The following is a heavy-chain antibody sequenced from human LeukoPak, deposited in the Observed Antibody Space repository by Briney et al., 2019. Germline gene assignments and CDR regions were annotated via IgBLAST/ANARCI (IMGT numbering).Heavy chain of an antibody. CDR1: GGSFSGYY. V-gene: IGHV4-34*01. D-gene: IGHD1-26*01. CDR2: INHSGST. Sequence: SETLSLTCAVYGGSFSGYYWSWIRQPPGKGLEWIGEINHSGSTNYNPSLKSRVTISVDTSKNQFSLKLSSVTAADTAVYYCARLLGSYYVRWFDPWGQGTLVIVSS. CDR3: ARLLGSYYVRWFDP. J-gene: IGHJ5*02.